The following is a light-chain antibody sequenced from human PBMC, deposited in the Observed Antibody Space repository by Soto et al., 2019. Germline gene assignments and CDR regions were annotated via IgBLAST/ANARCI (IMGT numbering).Light chain of an antibody. J-gene: IGKJ5*01. CDR3: QQYGSSPVT. CDR2: GAS. V-gene: IGKV3-20*01. Sequence: EIVLTQSPGTLSLSPGERATLSCRASQSVSSNYLAWYQQKPGQAPRLLVFGASSRATGIPDRFRGSGSGTDFTLTISRLEPEDFAVYYCQQYGSSPVTFGQGTRLEIK. CDR1: QSVSSNY.